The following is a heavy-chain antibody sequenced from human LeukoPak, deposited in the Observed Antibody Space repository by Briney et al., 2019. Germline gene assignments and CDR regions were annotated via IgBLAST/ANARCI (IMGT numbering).Heavy chain of an antibody. D-gene: IGHD4-17*01. CDR3: TTDYGSY. Sequence: GGSLRLSCAASGFTFSNAWMSWVRQAPGKGLEWVGHIKSKTDGGTTDYAAPVKGRFTISGDDSKNTLYLQMNSLKTEDTAVYYCTTDYGSYWGQGTLVTVSS. CDR1: GFTFSNAW. V-gene: IGHV3-15*01. CDR2: IKSKTDGGTT. J-gene: IGHJ4*02.